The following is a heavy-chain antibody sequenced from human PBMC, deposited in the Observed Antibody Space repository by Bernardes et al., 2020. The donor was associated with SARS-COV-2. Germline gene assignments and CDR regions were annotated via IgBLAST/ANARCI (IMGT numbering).Heavy chain of an antibody. J-gene: IGHJ6*02. D-gene: IGHD3-22*01. CDR1: GFTFRSYW. CDR2: INSDGSST. Sequence: VGSLSLSCAVSGFTFRSYWMYWVRQVPGKGLVWVSHINSDGSSTRYADSVKGRFTISRDNAENTLYLQMNSLRAEDTAVYYCARDGLGEDSSGYYAQNYYYYGMDVWGQGTTVTVSS. CDR3: ARDGLGEDSSGYYAQNYYYYGMDV. V-gene: IGHV3-74*01.